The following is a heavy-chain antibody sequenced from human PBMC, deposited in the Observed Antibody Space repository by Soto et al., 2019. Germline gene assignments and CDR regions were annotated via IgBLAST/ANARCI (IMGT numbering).Heavy chain of an antibody. CDR2: IIPILGIA. D-gene: IGHD3-22*01. Sequence: QVQLVQSGAEVKKPGSSVKVSCKASGGTFSSYTISWVRQAPGQGLEWMGRIIPILGIANYAQKFQGRVTITADKSTSTAYMELSSLRSEDTAVYYCARTGRDYDSSGHNGGGMDVWGQGTTVTVSS. CDR3: ARTGRDYDSSGHNGGGMDV. V-gene: IGHV1-69*02. CDR1: GGTFSSYT. J-gene: IGHJ6*02.